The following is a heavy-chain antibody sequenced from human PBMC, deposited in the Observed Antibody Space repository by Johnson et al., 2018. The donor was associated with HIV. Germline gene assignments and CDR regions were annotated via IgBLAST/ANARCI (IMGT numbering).Heavy chain of an antibody. J-gene: IGHJ3*02. CDR2: IYSGGNT. D-gene: IGHD4-17*01. CDR1: GITVSSSY. V-gene: IGHV3-66*01. Sequence: VQLVESGGGLVQPGGSLRLSCAASGITVSSSYMSWVRQAPGKGLEWVSVIYSGGNTFYADSVRGRFAISSDSSKNTLYLQMKSLGVEDTAVYYCARSPETGDRLWRAFDIWGHGTMVTVSS. CDR3: ARSPETGDRLWRAFDI.